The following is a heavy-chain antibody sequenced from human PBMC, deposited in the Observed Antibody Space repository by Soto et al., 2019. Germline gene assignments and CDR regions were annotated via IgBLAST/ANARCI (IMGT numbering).Heavy chain of an antibody. D-gene: IGHD1-1*01. CDR1: GQSFSGHS. J-gene: IGHJ4*02. CDR2: INESGST. Sequence: QVQLQQWGAGLVKPSETLSLSCAVYGQSFSGHSWAWIRQPPGKGLEWIGEINESGSTYYNPSLKSRVTISPDTSKNQFSLKLSSVSGAVTAAYFCARGSGIVALPGELEDVNYDYWGQGTLVNVSS. V-gene: IGHV4-34*01. CDR3: ARGSGIVALPGELEDVNYDY.